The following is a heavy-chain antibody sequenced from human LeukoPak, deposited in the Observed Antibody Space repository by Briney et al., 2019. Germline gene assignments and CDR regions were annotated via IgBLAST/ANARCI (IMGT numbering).Heavy chain of an antibody. Sequence: SETLSLTCTVSGGSISSYYWSWLRQPPGKGLEWIGYIYYSGSTNYNPSLKSRVTISVDTSKNQFSLKLSSVTAADTAVYYCAREGKTTQYYYYYMDVWGKGTTVTVSS. CDR1: GGSISSYY. J-gene: IGHJ6*03. CDR3: AREGKTTQYYYYYMDV. V-gene: IGHV4-59*01. CDR2: IYYSGST. D-gene: IGHD1-7*01.